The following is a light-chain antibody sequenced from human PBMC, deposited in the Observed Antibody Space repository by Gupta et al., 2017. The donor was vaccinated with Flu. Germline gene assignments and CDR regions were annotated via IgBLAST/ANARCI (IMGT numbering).Light chain of an antibody. CDR2: AAS. CDR3: QQYHSYHT. Sequence: DIQFTQWPNSVSARVGDRVTITCRASQGISNYLAWFQQNPVKDTKSLIYAASSLQSGVPSKFSGSGSGTDFTLTISSLQPEDFATYYCQQYHSYHTFGGGTKLEIK. V-gene: IGKV1-16*02. J-gene: IGKJ4*01. CDR1: QGISNY.